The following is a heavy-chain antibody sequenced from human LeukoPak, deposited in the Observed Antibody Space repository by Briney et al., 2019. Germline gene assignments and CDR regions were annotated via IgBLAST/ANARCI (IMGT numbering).Heavy chain of an antibody. V-gene: IGHV1-8*03. CDR1: GYTFTGYD. CDR2: MNPNSGNT. D-gene: IGHD6-13*01. Sequence: ASVKVSCKASGYTFTGYDINWVRQATGQGLEWMGWMNPNSGNTGYAQKFQGRVTITRNTSISTAYMELSSLRSEDTAVYYCARAERGEQQLVLSYFQHWGQGTLVTVSS. J-gene: IGHJ1*01. CDR3: ARAERGEQQLVLSYFQH.